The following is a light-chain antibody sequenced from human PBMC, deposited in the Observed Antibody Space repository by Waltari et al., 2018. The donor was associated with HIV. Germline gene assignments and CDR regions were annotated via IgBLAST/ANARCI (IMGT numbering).Light chain of an antibody. CDR3: SSYKSKTPHYA. CDR2: EVS. CDR1: GSDIGVHKY. Sequence: QSALTQPASVSGSPGQSITISCTGTGSDIGVHKYVSWYQHHPGKAPKLIIYEVSNRPSGVSDRFSCSNSGNTASLTISGLQAEDEGDYYCSSYKSKTPHYAFGTGTKVSVL. V-gene: IGLV2-14*01. J-gene: IGLJ1*01.